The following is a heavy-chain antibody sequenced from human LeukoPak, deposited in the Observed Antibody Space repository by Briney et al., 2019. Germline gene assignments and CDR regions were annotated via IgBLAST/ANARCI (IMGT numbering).Heavy chain of an antibody. CDR3: AKGVSGPYYYYGMDV. J-gene: IGHJ6*02. Sequence: GGSLRLSCAASGFTFSSYAMSWVRQAPGKGLEWVSAISGSDGSTYYADSVKGRFTISRDNSKNTLYLQMNSLRAEDTAVYYCAKGVSGPYYYYGMDVWGQGTTVTVSS. CDR1: GFTFSSYA. V-gene: IGHV3-23*01. D-gene: IGHD3-10*01. CDR2: ISGSDGST.